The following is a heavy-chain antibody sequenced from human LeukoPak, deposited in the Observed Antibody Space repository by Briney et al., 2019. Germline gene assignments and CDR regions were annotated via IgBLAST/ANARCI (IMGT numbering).Heavy chain of an antibody. CDR1: GGSISSGGYS. D-gene: IGHD3-3*01. CDR3: ARHVTYYDFWSGPNWFDP. J-gene: IGHJ5*02. CDR2: IYHSGST. Sequence: PSETLSLTCAVSGGSISSGGYSWSWIRQPPGKGLEWIGYIYHSGSTYYNPSLKSRVTISVDRSKNQFSLKLSSVTAADTAVYYCARHVTYYDFWSGPNWFDPWGQGTLVTVSS. V-gene: IGHV4-30-2*01.